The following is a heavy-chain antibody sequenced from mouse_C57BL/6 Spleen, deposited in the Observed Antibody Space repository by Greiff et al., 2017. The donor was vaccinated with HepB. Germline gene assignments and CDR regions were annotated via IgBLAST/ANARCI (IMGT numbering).Heavy chain of an antibody. CDR2: ISSGSSTN. D-gene: IGHD2-2*01. Sequence: EVQRVESGGGLVKPGGSLKLSCAASGFTFSDYGMHWVRQAPEKGLEWVAYISSGSSTNYYADTVKGRFTISRDNAKNTLFLQMTSMRYEETAMYYCASLHGYDYATDDCGQGSSVTVSS. CDR3: ASLHGYDYATDD. CDR1: GFTFSDYG. V-gene: IGHV5-17*01. J-gene: IGHJ4*01.